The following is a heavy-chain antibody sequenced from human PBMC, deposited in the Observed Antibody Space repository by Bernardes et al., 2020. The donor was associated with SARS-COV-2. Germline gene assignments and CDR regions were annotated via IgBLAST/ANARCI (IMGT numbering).Heavy chain of an antibody. J-gene: IGHJ4*02. Sequence: SETLSLTCTVSGDCISSYSWNWIRQRPGKGLEWIGSIYSTGSTSYNPSLRSRVTISVDTSKIQFSLNLSSVTAADTAVYYCARGEYCFDYWGQGTLVTVSS. D-gene: IGHD3-10*01. CDR1: GDCISSYS. CDR2: IYSTGST. CDR3: ARGEYCFDY. V-gene: IGHV4-59*01.